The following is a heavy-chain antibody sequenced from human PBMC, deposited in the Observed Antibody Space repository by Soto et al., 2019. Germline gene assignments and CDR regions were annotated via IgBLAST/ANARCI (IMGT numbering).Heavy chain of an antibody. CDR3: SRSNCRSGRSCNSDSFDI. Sequence: PGESLKISCKGSGYSFTNYWIGWVCQMPGKGLEWMVIIYPGDSQTRYSQAFQGQVTISADKSISTAYLQWSTLKASDSAMYFCSRSNCRSGRSCNSDSFDISGQWTTVTVSS. CDR2: IYPGDSQT. V-gene: IGHV5-51*01. CDR1: GYSFTNYW. J-gene: IGHJ3*02. D-gene: IGHD2-15*01.